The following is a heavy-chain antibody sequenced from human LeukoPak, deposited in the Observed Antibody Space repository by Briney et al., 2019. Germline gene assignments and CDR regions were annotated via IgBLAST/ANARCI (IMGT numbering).Heavy chain of an antibody. V-gene: IGHV3-21*01. Sequence: PGGSLRLSCAASGFTFSSYSMNWVRQAPGKGLEWVSSISSSSSYIYYADSVKGRFTISRDNAKNSLYLQMNGLRAEDTAVYYCARDVYSGSYHLFDYWGQGTLVTVSS. D-gene: IGHD1-26*01. CDR3: ARDVYSGSYHLFDY. CDR2: ISSSSSYI. CDR1: GFTFSSYS. J-gene: IGHJ4*02.